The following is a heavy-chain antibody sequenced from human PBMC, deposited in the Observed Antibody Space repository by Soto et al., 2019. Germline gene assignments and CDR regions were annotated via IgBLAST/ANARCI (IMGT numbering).Heavy chain of an antibody. D-gene: IGHD3-22*01. Sequence: PGGSLRLSCAASGFTFSSYDMHWVRQAPGKGLEWVAVISFDESNKYFADSVKGRFTISRDNSKNTLYLLMNSLRAEDTAVYYCARPRNTFDYDSSGFPSLYYWGQGTLVTVSS. V-gene: IGHV3-30-3*01. CDR1: GFTFSSYD. CDR2: ISFDESNK. J-gene: IGHJ4*02. CDR3: ARPRNTFDYDSSGFPSLYY.